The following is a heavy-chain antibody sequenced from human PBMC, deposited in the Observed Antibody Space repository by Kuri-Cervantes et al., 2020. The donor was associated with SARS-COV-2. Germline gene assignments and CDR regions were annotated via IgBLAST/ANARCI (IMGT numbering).Heavy chain of an antibody. CDR3: VRDGDHWNFDY. CDR2: IWYDGSNK. CDR1: GFTFSSYW. V-gene: IGHV3-33*08. D-gene: IGHD1-1*01. Sequence: GGSLRLSCAASGFTFSSYWMSWVRQAPGRGLEWVAVIWYDGSNKYYADSVKGRFTISRDNSKNTLYLQMNSLRAEDTAVYYCVRDGDHWNFDYWGQGTLVTVSS. J-gene: IGHJ4*02.